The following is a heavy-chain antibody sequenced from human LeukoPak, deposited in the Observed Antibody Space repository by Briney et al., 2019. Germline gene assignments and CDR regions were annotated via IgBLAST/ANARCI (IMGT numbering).Heavy chain of an antibody. J-gene: IGHJ4*02. Sequence: ASVKVSCKASGYTFTGYYMHWVRQAPGQGLEWMGWINPNSGGTNYAQKFQGRVTMTRDTSISTAYMELSRLRSEDTAVYYCARGGGSGYSYGSAFDYWGQGTLVTVSS. CDR3: ARGGGSGYSYGSAFDY. D-gene: IGHD5-18*01. CDR2: INPNSGGT. CDR1: GYTFTGYY. V-gene: IGHV1-2*02.